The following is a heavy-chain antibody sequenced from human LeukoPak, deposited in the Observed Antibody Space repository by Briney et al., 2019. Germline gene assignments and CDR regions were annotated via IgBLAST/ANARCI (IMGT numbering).Heavy chain of an antibody. V-gene: IGHV1-18*01. CDR3: ARDTYNSGWCSDY. CDR1: GYTFTSYG. Sequence: ASVKVSCKTSGYTFTSYGISWVRQAPGHGLEWMGWISTYNGNTNYAQNLQGRVIMTKDISTSTAYMELRSLRSDDTAVYYCARDTYNSGWCSDYWGQGTLVTVSS. D-gene: IGHD6-19*01. J-gene: IGHJ4*02. CDR2: ISTYNGNT.